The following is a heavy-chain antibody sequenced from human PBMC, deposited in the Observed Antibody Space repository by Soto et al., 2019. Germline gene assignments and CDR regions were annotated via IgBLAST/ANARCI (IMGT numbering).Heavy chain of an antibody. D-gene: IGHD2-2*01. Sequence: PSETLSLTCTVSGGSISSYYWSWIRQPPGKGLEWIGYIYYSGSTNYNPSLKSRVTISVDTSKNQFSLKLSSVTAADTAVYYCARVGCISTSCYSNWFDPWGQGTLVTVSS. CDR3: ARVGCISTSCYSNWFDP. CDR1: GGSISSYY. CDR2: IYYSGST. V-gene: IGHV4-59*12. J-gene: IGHJ5*02.